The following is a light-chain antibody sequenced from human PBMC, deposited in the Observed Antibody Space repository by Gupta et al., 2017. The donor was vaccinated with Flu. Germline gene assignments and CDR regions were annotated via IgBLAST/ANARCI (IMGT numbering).Light chain of an antibody. J-gene: IGLJ3*02. CDR2: EVR. CDR1: SSDIGAYDY. V-gene: IGLV2-14*01. Sequence: QSALTQPASVSASPGQSITISCTGTSSDIGAYDYVSWYQQHPGKAHKLLIYEVRYRPSGVSSRFSGSRSANTASLTISGLQTEDEADYYCSSYTTSDTLVFGGGTKLTVL. CDR3: SSYTTSDTLV.